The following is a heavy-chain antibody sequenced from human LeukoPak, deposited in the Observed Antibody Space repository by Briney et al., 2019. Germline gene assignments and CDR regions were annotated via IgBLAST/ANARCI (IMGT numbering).Heavy chain of an antibody. D-gene: IGHD5-12*01. CDR1: GYTFTGYY. Sequence: PGESLKVSCKASGYTFTGYYMHWVRQAPGQGLEWMGWINPNTGGTNYAQKFQGRVTMTRDTSVITAYMELSRLRSDDTAVYYCAKEWGGGYDSPLDYWGQGTLVTVSS. CDR2: INPNTGGT. J-gene: IGHJ4*02. CDR3: AKEWGGGYDSPLDY. V-gene: IGHV1-2*02.